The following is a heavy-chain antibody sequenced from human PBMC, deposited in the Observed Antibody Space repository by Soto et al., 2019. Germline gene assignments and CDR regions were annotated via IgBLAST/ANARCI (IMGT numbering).Heavy chain of an antibody. V-gene: IGHV3-30*18. CDR3: AKDSSSWSFWFDP. CDR1: GFTFSSYG. Sequence: PGGSLRLSCAASGFTFSSYGMHWVRQAPGKGLEWVAVISYDGSNKYYADSVKGRFTISRDNSKNTLYLQMNSLRAEDTAVYYCAKDSSSWSFWFDPWGQGTLVTVSS. D-gene: IGHD6-13*01. CDR2: ISYDGSNK. J-gene: IGHJ5*02.